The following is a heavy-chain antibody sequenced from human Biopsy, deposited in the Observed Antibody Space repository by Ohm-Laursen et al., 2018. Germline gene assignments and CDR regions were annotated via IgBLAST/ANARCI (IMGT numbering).Heavy chain of an antibody. CDR2: IFYSANI. J-gene: IGHJ4*02. Sequence: SQTLSLTCTVSGVSINGGHYYWNWIRPHPGKGLEWIGNIFYSANIYYNPSLKSRVTISVDTSKNQSSLKLSSVPAADTAVYYCERLGSGDYFPTFFDFWGQGALVTVSS. CDR1: GVSINGGHYY. V-gene: IGHV4-31*03. D-gene: IGHD5-12*01. CDR3: ERLGSGDYFPTFFDF.